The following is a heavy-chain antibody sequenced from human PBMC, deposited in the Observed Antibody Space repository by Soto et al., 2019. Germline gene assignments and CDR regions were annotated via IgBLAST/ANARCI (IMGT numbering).Heavy chain of an antibody. CDR1: GFTFSSYG. CDR3: ARDPSTFGGVIVDY. Sequence: GGSLRLSCAASGFTFSSYGMHWVRQAPGKGLEWVAVIWYDGSNKYYADSVKGRFTISRDNSKNTLYLQMNSLRAEDTAVYYCARDPSTFGGVIVDYWGQGTLVTVSS. J-gene: IGHJ4*02. V-gene: IGHV3-33*01. CDR2: IWYDGSNK. D-gene: IGHD3-16*02.